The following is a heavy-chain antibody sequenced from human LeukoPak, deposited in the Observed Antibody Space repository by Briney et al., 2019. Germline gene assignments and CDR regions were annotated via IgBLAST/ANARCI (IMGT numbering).Heavy chain of an antibody. CDR1: GGSISSYY. V-gene: IGHV4-59*01. D-gene: IGHD3-16*01. J-gene: IGHJ6*02. CDR2: IYYSGST. CDR3: ARVWGRGMDV. Sequence: PSETLSLTCTISGGSISSYYWSWIRQPPGKGLEWIGYIYYSGSTNYNPSLKSRVTISVDTSKNQFSLKLSSVTAADTAVYYCARVWGRGMDVWGQGTTVTVSS.